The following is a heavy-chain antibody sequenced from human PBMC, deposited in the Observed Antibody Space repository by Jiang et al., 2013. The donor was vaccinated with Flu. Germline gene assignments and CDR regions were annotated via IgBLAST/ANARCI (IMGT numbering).Heavy chain of an antibody. J-gene: IGHJ4*02. CDR2: INHSGST. CDR3: ARGSRYGGYDY. Sequence: LLKPSETLSLTCAVYGGSFSGYYWSWIRQPPGKGLEWIGEINHSGSTNYNPSLKSRVTISVDTSKNQFSLKLSSVTAADTAVYYCARGSRYGGYDYWGQGTLVTVSS. CDR1: GGSFSGYY. D-gene: IGHD5-12*01. V-gene: IGHV4-34*01.